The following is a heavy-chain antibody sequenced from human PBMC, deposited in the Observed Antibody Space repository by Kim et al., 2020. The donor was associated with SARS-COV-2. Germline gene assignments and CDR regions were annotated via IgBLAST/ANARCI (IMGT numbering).Heavy chain of an antibody. V-gene: IGHV3-9*01. CDR1: GFTFDDYA. D-gene: IGHD3-10*01. CDR2: ISRNSGSI. J-gene: IGHJ3*02. CDR3: AKVLLWFGDIGAFDI. Sequence: GGSLRLSCAASGFTFDDYAMHWVRQAPGKGLEWVSGISRNSGSIGYADSVKGRFTISRDNAKNSLYMQMNSLRAEDTALYYCAKVLLWFGDIGAFDIWGQGTMVTVSS.